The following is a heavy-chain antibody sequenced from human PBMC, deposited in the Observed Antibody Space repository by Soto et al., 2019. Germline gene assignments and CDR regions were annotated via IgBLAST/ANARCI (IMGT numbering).Heavy chain of an antibody. V-gene: IGHV1-69*13. CDR2: IIPIFGTA. D-gene: IGHD6-13*01. CDR1: GGTFSSYA. J-gene: IGHJ6*02. CDR3: ARWEEQQLTTPHYYYGMDV. Sequence: AVKVSCKASGGTFSSYAISWVRQAPGQGLEWMGGIIPIFGTANYVQKFQGRVTITADESTSTAYMELSSLRSEDTAVYYCARWEEQQLTTPHYYYGMDVWGQGTTVTVSS.